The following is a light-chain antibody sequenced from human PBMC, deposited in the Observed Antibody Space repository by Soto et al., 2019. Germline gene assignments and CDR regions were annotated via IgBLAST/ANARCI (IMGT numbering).Light chain of an antibody. J-gene: IGLJ2*01. CDR2: QDR. CDR1: KLGDRF. V-gene: IGLV3-1*01. Sequence: SYELTQPPSVSVSPGQTATITCSGDKLGDRFVCWYQQNPGQSPLLVIYQDRRRPSGIPERFSGANSGSTATLTISGTQAMDEADYYCQAWDSSTAEMVFGGGTQLTVL. CDR3: QAWDSSTAEMV.